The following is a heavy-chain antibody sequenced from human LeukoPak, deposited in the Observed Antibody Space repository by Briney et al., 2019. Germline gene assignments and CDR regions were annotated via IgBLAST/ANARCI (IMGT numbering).Heavy chain of an antibody. CDR3: ATTRRYYYDSSGPDAFDL. Sequence: GASVKVSCKASGYTFTGYYIHWVRQAPGQGLERMGWINPNSGGTNYAQNFQGSITMTRDTSISTAYMELSRLRSDDTAVYYCATTRRYYYDSSGPDAFDLWGQGTMVTVSS. CDR2: INPNSGGT. V-gene: IGHV1-2*02. CDR1: GYTFTGYY. J-gene: IGHJ3*01. D-gene: IGHD3-22*01.